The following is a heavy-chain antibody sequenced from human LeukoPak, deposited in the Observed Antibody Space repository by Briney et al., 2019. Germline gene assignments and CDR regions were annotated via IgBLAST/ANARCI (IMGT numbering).Heavy chain of an antibody. V-gene: IGHV3-30*04. CDR2: ISYDGSNK. CDR1: GFTFSSYA. CDR3: GGGGGYTGGLDY. J-gene: IGHJ4*02. D-gene: IGHD2-2*02. Sequence: GGSLRLSCAASGFTFSSYAMHWVRQAPGKGLEWVAVISYDGSNKYYADSVKGRFTISRDNSKNTLYLQMNSLRAEDTAVYYCGGGGGYTGGLDYWGQGTLVTVSS.